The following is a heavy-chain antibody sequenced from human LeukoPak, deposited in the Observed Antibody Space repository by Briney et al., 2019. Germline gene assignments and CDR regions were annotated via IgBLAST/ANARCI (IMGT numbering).Heavy chain of an antibody. D-gene: IGHD6-6*01. Sequence: GGSLRLSCAASGFTFSSYGMHWVRQAPGKGLEWVAFIRYDGSNKYYADSVKGRFTISRDNSKNTLYLQMNSLRAEDTAVYYCARGSIAAHADFDYWGQGTLVTVSS. CDR1: GFTFSSYG. J-gene: IGHJ4*02. V-gene: IGHV3-30*02. CDR2: IRYDGSNK. CDR3: ARGSIAAHADFDY.